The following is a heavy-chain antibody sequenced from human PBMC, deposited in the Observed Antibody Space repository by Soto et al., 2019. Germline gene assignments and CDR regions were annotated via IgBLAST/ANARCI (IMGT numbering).Heavy chain of an antibody. CDR2: IYSGGST. D-gene: IGHD2-15*01. CDR3: AREQGYRHY. V-gene: IGHV3-66*01. CDR1: GFTVSSNY. J-gene: IGHJ4*01. Sequence: EVQMVESGGGLVQPGGSLRLSCAASGFTVSSNYMSGVRQAPGKGLEWVSVIYSGGSTYYADSVKGRFTISRDNSKNTLYLQMNSLIADDTAVYYCAREQGYRHYRGHGTLVTVAS.